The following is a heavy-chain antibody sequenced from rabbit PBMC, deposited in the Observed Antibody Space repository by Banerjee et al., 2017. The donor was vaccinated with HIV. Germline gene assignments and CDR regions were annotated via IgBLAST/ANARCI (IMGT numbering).Heavy chain of an antibody. CDR3: TINSFDDYGGTDFNL. Sequence: QEQLEESGGDLVKPGASLTLTCTASGFTISSSDWICWVRQAPGKGLEWIACINTNSGNTVYASWAKGRFTISRTSSTTVTLQMTSLTAADTATYLCTINSFDDYGGTDFNLWGQGTLVTVS. J-gene: IGHJ4*01. V-gene: IGHV1S45*01. CDR1: GFTISSSDW. CDR2: INTNSGNT. D-gene: IGHD2-1*01.